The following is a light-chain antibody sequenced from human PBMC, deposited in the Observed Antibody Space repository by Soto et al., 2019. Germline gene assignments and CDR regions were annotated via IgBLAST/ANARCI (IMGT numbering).Light chain of an antibody. J-gene: IGLJ1*01. CDR2: AVS. Sequence: QSVLTQPASVSGSPGQSITISCTGTSSDFGGYNFVSWYQHRPGKAPKLMIYAVSNRPSGVSNRFSGSKSGNTASLTISGLQAEDEADYYCSSYTSSSTLVFGTGTKVTVL. CDR1: SSDFGGYNF. V-gene: IGLV2-14*01. CDR3: SSYTSSSTLV.